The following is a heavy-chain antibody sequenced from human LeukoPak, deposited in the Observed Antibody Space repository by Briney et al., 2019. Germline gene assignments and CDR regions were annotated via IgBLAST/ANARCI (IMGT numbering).Heavy chain of an antibody. Sequence: GGSPTLACAASGFTFSSYGMHWVRQAPGKGLVWVAFAGYDGSDEFYADSVKGRFTISRDNSKNTLYLQMNSLRDEDTAVYYCARRPVLTGYKKARYYYYMDVWGKGTTVTISS. CDR2: AGYDGSDE. CDR3: ARRPVLTGYKKARYYYYMDV. V-gene: IGHV3-30*02. CDR1: GFTFSSYG. J-gene: IGHJ6*03. D-gene: IGHD3-9*01.